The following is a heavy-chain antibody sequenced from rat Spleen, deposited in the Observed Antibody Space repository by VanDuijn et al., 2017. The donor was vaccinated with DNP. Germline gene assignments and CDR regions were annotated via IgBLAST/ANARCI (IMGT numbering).Heavy chain of an antibody. CDR3: ARSGYSSGGSWFAY. CDR2: IDSAGIT. V-gene: IGHV3-3*01. D-gene: IGHD1-1*01. CDR1: GYSITTIYR. J-gene: IGHJ3*01. Sequence: EVQLQESGPGLVKPSQSLSLTCSVTGYSITTIYRWNWIRKFPGNRLEWMGFIDSAGITNYNPSLKSRISITRDTSKNQFFLQVNSVISEDTATYYCARSGYSSGGSWFAYWGQGTLVAVSS.